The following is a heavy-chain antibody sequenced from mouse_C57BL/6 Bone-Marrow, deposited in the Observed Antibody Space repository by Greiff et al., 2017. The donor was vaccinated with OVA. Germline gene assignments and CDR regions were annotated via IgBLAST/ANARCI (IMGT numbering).Heavy chain of an antibody. CDR2: IDPNSGGT. J-gene: IGHJ1*03. CDR1: GYTFTSYW. V-gene: IGHV1-72*01. Sequence: VQLQQPGAELVKPGASVTLSCKASGYTFTSYWMHWVKQRPGRGLEWIGRIDPNSGGTKYNEEFKSKATLTVDKPSSTAYMQLSSLTSEDSAVYYCARNYGSSFWYFDVWGTGTTVTVSS. D-gene: IGHD1-1*01. CDR3: ARNYGSSFWYFDV.